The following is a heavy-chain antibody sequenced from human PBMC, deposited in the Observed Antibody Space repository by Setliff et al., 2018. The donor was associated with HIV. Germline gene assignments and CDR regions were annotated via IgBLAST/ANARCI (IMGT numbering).Heavy chain of an antibody. J-gene: IGHJ5*01. CDR3: ARTREYRFGIGLGQFDP. Sequence: SETLSLTCSVSGGSISSTSYYWGWIRQPPGKGLEWIGSVHYTGSTQYNPSLKSRLTMSVDKSNNQFSLRLTSVTAADSAVYYCARTREYRFGIGLGQFDPWGQGTLVTVSS. D-gene: IGHD3-16*01. CDR1: GGSISSTSYY. V-gene: IGHV4-39*07. CDR2: VHYTGST.